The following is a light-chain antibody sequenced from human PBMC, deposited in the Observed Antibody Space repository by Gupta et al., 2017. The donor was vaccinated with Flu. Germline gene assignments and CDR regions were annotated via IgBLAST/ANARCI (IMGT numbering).Light chain of an antibody. Sequence: SVPPQSSSVSGAPGQRVTISCSGSSSNIGAGYYVHWHQQLPGTAPKLLIFDNRNRPSGGPDRFSGSRFGTSASLVITGLQAEDEVDYYCQSIDISLGGVVFGGGTKGNVL. J-gene: IGLJ2*01. CDR2: DNR. CDR1: SSNIGAGYY. V-gene: IGLV1-40*01. CDR3: QSIDISLGGVV.